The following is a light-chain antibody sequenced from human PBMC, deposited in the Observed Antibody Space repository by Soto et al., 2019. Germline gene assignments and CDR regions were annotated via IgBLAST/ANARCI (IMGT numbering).Light chain of an antibody. J-gene: IGKJ1*01. CDR3: QQSLSMPWT. CDR1: QSVSSS. Sequence: EIVMTQSPATLSVSPGERATLSCRASQSVSSSSLTWCQQKPGQAPGLLIYGASTRATAIPARFSGSGSGTDFSLTISNVQAEDVAVYFCQQSLSMPWTFGQGTKVDIK. CDR2: GAS. V-gene: IGKV3D-15*01.